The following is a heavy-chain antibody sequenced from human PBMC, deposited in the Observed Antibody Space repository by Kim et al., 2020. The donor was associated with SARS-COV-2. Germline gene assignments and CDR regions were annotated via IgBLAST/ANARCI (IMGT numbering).Heavy chain of an antibody. CDR1: GGSFSGYY. D-gene: IGHD1-26*01. Sequence: SETLSLTCAVYGGSFSGYYWSWIRQPPGKGLEWIGEINHSGSTNYNPSLKSRVTISVDTSKNQFSLKLSSVTAADTAVYYCARLVGATRFEGGDYWGQGTLVTVSS. CDR2: INHSGST. J-gene: IGHJ4*02. CDR3: ARLVGATRFEGGDY. V-gene: IGHV4-34*01.